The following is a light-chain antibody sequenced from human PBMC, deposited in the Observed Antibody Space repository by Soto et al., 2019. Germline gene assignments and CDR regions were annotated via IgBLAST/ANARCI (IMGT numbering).Light chain of an antibody. Sequence: QSVLTQPPSVSAAPGQKVTISSSGSSSNIGNNYVSWYQQLPGTAPKLLIYENNERPSGIPDRFSGSKSGPSATLGITGLQTGEEADYYCATWDSILSAFYVFGTGIKLTVL. CDR2: ENN. V-gene: IGLV1-51*02. CDR3: ATWDSILSAFYV. CDR1: SSNIGNNY. J-gene: IGLJ1*01.